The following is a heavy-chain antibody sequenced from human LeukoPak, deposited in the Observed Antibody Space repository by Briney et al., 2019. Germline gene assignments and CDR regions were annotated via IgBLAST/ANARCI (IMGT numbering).Heavy chain of an antibody. J-gene: IGHJ4*02. V-gene: IGHV3-30*02. CDR2: IRYDGSKK. D-gene: IGHD3-10*01. CDR1: GFTFSSYG. CDR3: AKDPGGEVLPDY. Sequence: GGSLRLSCAASGFTFSSYGMHWVRQAPGKGLEWVAFIRYDGSKKNYADSVKGRFTISRDNSKNALYLQMNSLRAEDTAVCYCAKDPGGEVLPDYWGQGTLVTVSS.